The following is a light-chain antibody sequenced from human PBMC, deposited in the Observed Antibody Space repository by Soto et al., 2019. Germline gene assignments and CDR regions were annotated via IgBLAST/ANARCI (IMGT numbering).Light chain of an antibody. CDR3: PQTYSTPYT. CDR1: RRVTSY. Sequence: IQMTQSPSSLSASVGDRVTITCRASRRVTSYLNWYQQKPREAPKLLISTSGTLQRGVPSRFSGSGSGTDFSLTITALRPEDFATYFCPQTYSTPYTFGQGTKLEIK. CDR2: TSG. J-gene: IGKJ2*01. V-gene: IGKV1-39*01.